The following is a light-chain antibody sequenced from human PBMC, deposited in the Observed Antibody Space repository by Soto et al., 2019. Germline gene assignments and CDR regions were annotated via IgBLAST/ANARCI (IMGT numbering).Light chain of an antibody. CDR3: ASYTSSSTSVI. CDR2: EVT. J-gene: IGLJ2*01. Sequence: QSALTQPPSASGSPGQSVTISCTGTSSDVGAFNYVSWYQQYTGEAPKLIIYEVTKRPSGVPDRFSGSKSGSTASLTVSGLQAEDEADYYCASYTSSSTSVIFGRGTKLTVL. CDR1: SSDVGAFNY. V-gene: IGLV2-8*01.